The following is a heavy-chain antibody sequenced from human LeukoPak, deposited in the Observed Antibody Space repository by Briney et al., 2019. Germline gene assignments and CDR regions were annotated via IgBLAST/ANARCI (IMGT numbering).Heavy chain of an antibody. V-gene: IGHV4-59*08. CDR3: ASLSSPGAMGRFDF. Sequence: SETLSLTCAVYGGSFRGYYWSWIRQPPGKGLEWIGYIYDSGRTNHNPSLKSRVTMSVDTSKKQFSLRLSSVTAADTAVYYCASLSSPGAMGRFDFWGQGTLVTVSS. CDR2: IYDSGRT. J-gene: IGHJ4*02. D-gene: IGHD2-2*01. CDR1: GGSFRGYY.